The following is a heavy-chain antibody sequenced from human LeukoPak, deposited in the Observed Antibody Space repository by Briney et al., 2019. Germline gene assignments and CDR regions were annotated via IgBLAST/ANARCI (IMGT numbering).Heavy chain of an antibody. J-gene: IGHJ4*02. CDR2: IYTDGRT. D-gene: IGHD5-24*01. Sequence: GGSLRLSCSVSGFIVSSNYMSWVRQAPGQGLEYVSVIYTDGRTYYADSVNGRFIISRDNSRNTLYLQMNSLRAEDTAVYYCAKLRDGYNSGYFAYWGQGTLVTVSS. CDR3: AKLRDGYNSGYFAY. V-gene: IGHV3-66*04. CDR1: GFIVSSNY.